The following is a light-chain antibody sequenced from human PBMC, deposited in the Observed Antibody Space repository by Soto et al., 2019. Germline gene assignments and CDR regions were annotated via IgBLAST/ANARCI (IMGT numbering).Light chain of an antibody. V-gene: IGLV2-14*01. CDR3: TSYTSSSTPYV. CDR1: SSDFGGYTY. J-gene: IGLJ1*01. CDR2: DVS. Sequence: QSALTQPASVSGSPGQSITISCAGTSSDFGGYTYVSWYQQHPGKAPKLMIYDVSNWPSGVSNRFSGSKSGNTASLTISGLQAEDEADYYCTSYTSSSTPYVFGGGTKVTVL.